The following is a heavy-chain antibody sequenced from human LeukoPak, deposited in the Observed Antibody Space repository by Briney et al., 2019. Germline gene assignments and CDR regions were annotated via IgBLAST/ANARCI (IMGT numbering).Heavy chain of an antibody. J-gene: IGHJ5*02. CDR2: IIPIFGTA. CDR3: VWETGSTT. CDR1: GGTFSSYS. Sequence: GASVTVSFTSSGGTFSSYSISWVRQGPGQGLEWMGGIIPIFGTANYAQKFQRRVTITTDQSTSTAYMELSSVRSEDTAVYYCVWETGSTTWGQGTLVTVSS. V-gene: IGHV1-69*05. D-gene: IGHD1-1*01.